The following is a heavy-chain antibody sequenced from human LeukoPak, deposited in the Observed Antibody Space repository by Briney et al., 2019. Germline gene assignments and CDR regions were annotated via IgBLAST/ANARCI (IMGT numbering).Heavy chain of an antibody. CDR3: ARDRTVTTFGIAYYYGMDV. Sequence: GGSLRLSCAASGFTFSSYGMRWVRQAPGKGLEWVANIKQDGSEKYYVDSVKGRFTISRDNAKNSLYLQMNSLRAEDTAVYYCARDRTVTTFGIAYYYGMDVWGQGTTVTVSS. CDR1: GFTFSSYG. CDR2: IKQDGSEK. V-gene: IGHV3-7*01. J-gene: IGHJ6*02. D-gene: IGHD4-17*01.